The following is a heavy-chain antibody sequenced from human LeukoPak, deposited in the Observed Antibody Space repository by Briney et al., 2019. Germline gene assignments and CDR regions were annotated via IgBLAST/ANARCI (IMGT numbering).Heavy chain of an antibody. CDR1: GFTFSSYA. D-gene: IGHD5-18*01. CDR2: ISASGDST. Sequence: SGGSLRLSCAASGFTFSSYAIVWVRQAPGKGLEWVSGISASGDSTFYADPVKGRFTISRDNSKNTLSLQMTSLRAEDSAVYYCAKGPSSFGSWGQGTLVTVSS. V-gene: IGHV3-23*01. J-gene: IGHJ5*02. CDR3: AKGPSSFGS.